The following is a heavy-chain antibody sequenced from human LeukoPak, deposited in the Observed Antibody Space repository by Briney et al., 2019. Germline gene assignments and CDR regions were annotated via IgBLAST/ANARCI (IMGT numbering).Heavy chain of an antibody. Sequence: PGGSLRLSCAASGFTFSSYSMNWVRQAPGKGLEWVSSISSSSSYIYYADSVKGRFTISRDNAKNSLYLQMNSLRAEDTAVYYCARDHPDSSSWYGGYYYGMDVWGQGTTVTVSS. CDR2: ISSSSSYI. V-gene: IGHV3-21*01. CDR1: GFTFSSYS. D-gene: IGHD6-13*01. J-gene: IGHJ6*02. CDR3: ARDHPDSSSWYGGYYYGMDV.